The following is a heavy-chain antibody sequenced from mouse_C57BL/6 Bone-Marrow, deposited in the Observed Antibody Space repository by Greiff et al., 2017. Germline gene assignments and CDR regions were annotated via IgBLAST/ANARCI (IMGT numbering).Heavy chain of an antibody. CDR3: ARGGGLDY. CDR2: IYPGDGDT. V-gene: IGHV1-82*01. J-gene: IGHJ2*01. Sequence: VQLQQSGPELVKPGASVKISCKASGYAFSSSWMNWVKQRPGKGLEWIGRIYPGDGDTNYNGKFKGKATLTADKSSSTAYMQLSSLTSEDSAVYFCARGGGLDYWGQGTTLTVSS. CDR1: GYAFSSSW.